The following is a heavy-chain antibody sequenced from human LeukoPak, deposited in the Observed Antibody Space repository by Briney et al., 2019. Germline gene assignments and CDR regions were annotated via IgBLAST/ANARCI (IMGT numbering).Heavy chain of an antibody. Sequence: ASVKVSCKASGYSFADYYMHWVRQAPGQGLEWMGWIKPNSGDTRSAQKFQGRVTMTRDTSISTAYMELSRLRSDDTAVYYCARGGCGSGGSCYHHNFDYWGQGTLVTVSS. CDR3: ARGGCGSGGSCYHHNFDY. D-gene: IGHD2-15*01. CDR1: GYSFADYY. J-gene: IGHJ4*02. CDR2: IKPNSGDT. V-gene: IGHV1-2*02.